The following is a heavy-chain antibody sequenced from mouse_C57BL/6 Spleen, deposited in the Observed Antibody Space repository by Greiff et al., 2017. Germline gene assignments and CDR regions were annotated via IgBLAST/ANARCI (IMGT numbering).Heavy chain of an antibody. CDR2: INPNNGGT. CDR3: ARPGSTMIRRWYVDV. CDR1: GYTFTDYN. J-gene: IGHJ1*03. Sequence: EVQVVESGPELVKPGASVKIPCKASGYTFTDYNMDWVKQSHGKSLEWIGDINPNNGGTIYNQKFKGKATLTVDKSSSTAYMELRSLTSEDTAVYYCARPGSTMIRRWYVDVWGTGTTVTVSS. V-gene: IGHV1-18*01. D-gene: IGHD2-4*01.